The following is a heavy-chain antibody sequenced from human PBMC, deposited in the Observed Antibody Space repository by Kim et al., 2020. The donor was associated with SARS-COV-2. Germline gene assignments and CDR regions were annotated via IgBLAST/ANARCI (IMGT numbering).Heavy chain of an antibody. J-gene: IGHJ1*01. V-gene: IGHV3-30*01. D-gene: IGHD3-9*01. Sequence: VKGRFTIARDNSKNTLYLQMNSLRAEDTAVYYCARDYYDILTGYYEYFQHWGQGTLVTVSS. CDR3: ARDYYDILTGYYEYFQH.